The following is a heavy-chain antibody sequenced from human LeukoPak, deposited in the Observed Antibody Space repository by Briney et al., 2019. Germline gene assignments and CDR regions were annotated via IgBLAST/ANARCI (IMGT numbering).Heavy chain of an antibody. CDR2: IYYRGSTDGST. Sequence: SETLSLTCTVSGDSISSYYWSWIRQTPVKGLEWIGNIYYRGSTDGSTDNNPSLKRRVSISVVTSKNQVSLKLSFVTAADTAVYYCARGKSSSWFDSWGQGTLVTVSS. CDR3: ARGKSSSWFDS. CDR1: GDSISSYY. J-gene: IGHJ5*01. V-gene: IGHV4-59*01. D-gene: IGHD6-13*01.